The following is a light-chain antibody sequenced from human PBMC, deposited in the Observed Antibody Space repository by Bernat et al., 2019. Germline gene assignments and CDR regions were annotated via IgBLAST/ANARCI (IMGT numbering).Light chain of an antibody. CDR2: DVS. CDR1: SSDIGGHDH. J-gene: IGLJ2*01. V-gene: IGLV2-14*01. Sequence: QSALTQPDSVSGSPGQSITISCTGTSSDIGGHDHVAWYQQHPGKAPKLLIYDVSIRPSGVSNRFSGSKSGNTASLTLSGLQGEDEADYHCSSYSSTSTEVFGGGTKLTVL. CDR3: SSYSSTSTEV.